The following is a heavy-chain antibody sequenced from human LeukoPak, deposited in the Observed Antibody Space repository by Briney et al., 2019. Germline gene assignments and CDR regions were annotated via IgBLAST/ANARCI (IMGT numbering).Heavy chain of an antibody. CDR2: IYPGDSDT. V-gene: IGHV5-51*01. Sequence: GESLKISCKGSGYSFTSYWIGWVRQMPGKGLEWMGIIYPGDSDTRYSPSFQGQVTISADKSISTAYLQWSSLKASDTAMYYCARPRDFSIWGCYFDYWGQGTLVTVSS. CDR1: GYSFTSYW. J-gene: IGHJ4*02. D-gene: IGHD3-16*01. CDR3: ARPRDFSIWGCYFDY.